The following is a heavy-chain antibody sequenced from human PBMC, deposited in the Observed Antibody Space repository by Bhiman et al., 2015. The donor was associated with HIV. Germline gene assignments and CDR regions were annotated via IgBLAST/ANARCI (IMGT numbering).Heavy chain of an antibody. CDR1: GFTFSGSA. D-gene: IGHD3-22*01. Sequence: VQLVESGGGVVQSGRSLWVSCEASGFTFSGSAMHWVRQASGKGLEWVGRIRSKANSYATAYAASVKGRFTISRDDSKNTAYLQMNSLKTEDTAVYYCTTLNYYYDSSGPGAFDIWGQGTMVTVSS. J-gene: IGHJ3*02. CDR2: IRSKANSYAT. V-gene: IGHV3-73*01. CDR3: TTLNYYYDSSGPGAFDI.